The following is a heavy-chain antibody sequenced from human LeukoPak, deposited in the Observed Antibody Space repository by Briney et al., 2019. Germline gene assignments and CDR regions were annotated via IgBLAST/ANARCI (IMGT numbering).Heavy chain of an antibody. Sequence: GGSLRLSCAASGFTFSNAWMSWVRQAPGKGLEWVGRIKSKTDGGTTDYAAPVKGRFTISRDDSKNTLYLQMNSLKTEDTAVYYCTTQHDNQYYYDSSGYYYRASFDYWGQGTLVTVSS. CDR1: GFTFSNAW. J-gene: IGHJ4*02. CDR3: TTQHDNQYYYDSSGYYYRASFDY. D-gene: IGHD3-22*01. V-gene: IGHV3-15*01. CDR2: IKSKTDGGTT.